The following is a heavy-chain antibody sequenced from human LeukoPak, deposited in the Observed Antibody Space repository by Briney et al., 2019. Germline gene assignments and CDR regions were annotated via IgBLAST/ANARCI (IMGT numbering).Heavy chain of an antibody. CDR1: GYTFTDYY. CDR3: ARNYGRNSRYFDY. V-gene: IGHV1-2*02. Sequence: ASVKVSCKASGYTFTDYYIHWVRQAPGQGVEGMGWISPNSGGTNYAQKFRGRVTMTRDTSITTAYMELSGLTSDDMALYYCARNYGRNSRYFDYWGQGTLVTVSS. CDR2: ISPNSGGT. D-gene: IGHD4-23*01. J-gene: IGHJ4*02.